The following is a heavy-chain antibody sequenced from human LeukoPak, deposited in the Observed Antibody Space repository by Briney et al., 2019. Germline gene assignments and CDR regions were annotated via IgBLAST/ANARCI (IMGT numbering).Heavy chain of an antibody. CDR1: GGSISSSNYY. J-gene: IGHJ4*02. CDR2: IYYSGST. Sequence: KPSXTLSLTCAVAGGSISSSNYYWGWIRQPPGKGLGWIGSIYYSGSTYYNPSLKRLLTISVDTSKNQFSLKLSSATAADTAVYYCARERGVTYYYGSGSYPDYWGQGTLAAVSS. V-gene: IGHV4-39*02. CDR3: ARERGVTYYYGSGSYPDY. D-gene: IGHD3-10*01.